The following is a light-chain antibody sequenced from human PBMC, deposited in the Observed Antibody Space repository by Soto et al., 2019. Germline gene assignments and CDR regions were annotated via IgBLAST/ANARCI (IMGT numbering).Light chain of an antibody. V-gene: IGKV1-5*01. CDR2: DAS. CDR1: QNIGSR. CDR3: QQCITPFT. Sequence: DIQMTQSPSTLYASVGDRVAITCRASQNIGSRLAWYQQKPDEAPKLLIYDASSLESGAPVRFGGSGSATVFTLILSSLQPDVFATYYCQQCITPFTFCGGTKVEI. J-gene: IGKJ4*01.